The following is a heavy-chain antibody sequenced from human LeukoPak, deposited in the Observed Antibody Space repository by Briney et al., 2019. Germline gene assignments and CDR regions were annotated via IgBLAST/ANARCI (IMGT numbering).Heavy chain of an antibody. Sequence: EGSLRLSCAASGFTFSSYAMSWVRQAPGKGLEWVSAISGSGGSTYYADSVKGRFTISRDNSKNTLYLQMNSLRAEDTAVYYCAKLRGFYGYDYHDYWGQGTLVTVSS. J-gene: IGHJ4*02. CDR1: GFTFSSYA. CDR3: AKLRGFYGYDYHDY. D-gene: IGHD5-12*01. CDR2: ISGSGGST. V-gene: IGHV3-23*01.